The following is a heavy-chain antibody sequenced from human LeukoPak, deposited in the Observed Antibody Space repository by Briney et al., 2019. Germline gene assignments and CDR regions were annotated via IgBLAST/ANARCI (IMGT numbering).Heavy chain of an antibody. CDR1: GGSISSGSYY. V-gene: IGHV4-61*02. CDR2: IYTSGST. J-gene: IGHJ6*03. CDR3: ARGAMDYMGV. D-gene: IGHD5-24*01. Sequence: SETLSLTCTVSGGSISSGSYYWSWIRQPAGKGLEWIGRIYTSGSTNYNPSLKSRVTISVDTSKNQFSLKLSSVTAADTAVYYCARGAMDYMGVWGKGTTVTVSS.